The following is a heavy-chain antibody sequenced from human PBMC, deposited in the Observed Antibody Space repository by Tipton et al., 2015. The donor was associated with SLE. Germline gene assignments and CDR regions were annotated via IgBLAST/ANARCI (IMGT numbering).Heavy chain of an antibody. CDR1: GGSFSGYY. V-gene: IGHV4-34*01. CDR2: INHSGST. D-gene: IGHD1-26*01. J-gene: IGHJ3*02. CDR3: ARRSIVGARGAFDI. Sequence: TLSLTCAVYGGSFSGYYWSWIRQPPGKGLEWIGEINHSGSTTYNPSLKSRVTISVDTSKNQFSLKLSSVTAADTAVYYCARRSIVGARGAFDIWGQGTMVTVSS.